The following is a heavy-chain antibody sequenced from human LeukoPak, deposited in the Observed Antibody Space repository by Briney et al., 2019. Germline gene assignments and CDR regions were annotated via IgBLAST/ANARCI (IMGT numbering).Heavy chain of an antibody. Sequence: PSETLSLTCTVSGGSISSGSYYWSWIRQPAGKGLEWIGRIYTSGSTNYNPSLKSRVTMSVDTSKNQFSLNLRSVTAADTAVYYCARSRNTLQWELLTWGQGTLVTVSS. CDR2: IYTSGST. V-gene: IGHV4-61*02. D-gene: IGHD1-26*01. J-gene: IGHJ5*02. CDR1: GGSISSGSYY. CDR3: ARSRNTLQWELLT.